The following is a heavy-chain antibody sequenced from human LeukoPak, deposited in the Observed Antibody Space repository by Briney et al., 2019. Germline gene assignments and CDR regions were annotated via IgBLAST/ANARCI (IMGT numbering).Heavy chain of an antibody. V-gene: IGHV3-21*01. J-gene: IGHJ6*03. D-gene: IGHD4-23*01. CDR2: ISSSSSCI. CDR3: ARDAKITVVTPSTPYYYYYYMDV. Sequence: GGSLRLSCAASGFTFSSYSMNWVRQAPGKGLEGVSSISSSSSCIYYADSVKGRFNISRDNAKNSLYLQMNSLRAEDTAVYYCARDAKITVVTPSTPYYYYYYMDVWGKGTTVTVSS. CDR1: GFTFSSYS.